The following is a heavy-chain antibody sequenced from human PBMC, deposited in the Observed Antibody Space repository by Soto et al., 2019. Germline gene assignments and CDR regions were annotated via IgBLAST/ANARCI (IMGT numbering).Heavy chain of an antibody. J-gene: IGHJ4*02. Sequence: SETLSLTYSVTGVSISTYYWSWIRQSPGKAPEWIGCVHYGGTTNYNPSLESRVTISIDTSKNHFSLQLNSVTAADTALYYCAGDRNSAVWAFYWGRGARVTVSS. CDR3: AGDRNSAVWAFY. CDR2: VHYGGTT. V-gene: IGHV4-59*01. CDR1: GVSISTYY. D-gene: IGHD1-26*01.